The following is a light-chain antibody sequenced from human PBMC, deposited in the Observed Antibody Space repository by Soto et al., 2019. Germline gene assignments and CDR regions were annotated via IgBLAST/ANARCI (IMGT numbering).Light chain of an antibody. CDR1: QSVSSY. CDR3: QKRSNWLP. J-gene: IGKJ4*01. CDR2: DAS. Sequence: EIVLTQSPATLSLSPGERATLSCRASQSVSSYLAWYQQKPGQAPRLLIYDASNRATGIPARFSGSGSGTDFTLTIRSLEPEDVPVYYCQKRSNWLPFGGRTKVEIK. V-gene: IGKV3-11*01.